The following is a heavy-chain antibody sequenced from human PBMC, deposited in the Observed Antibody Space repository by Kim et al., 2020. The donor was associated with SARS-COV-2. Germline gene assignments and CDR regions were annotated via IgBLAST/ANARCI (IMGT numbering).Heavy chain of an antibody. D-gene: IGHD2-2*01. CDR3: ARVRVVVPAARNWFDP. Sequence: PSLNSRVTISVDTAKVQFSLKLSSVTAADTAVYYCARVRVVVPAARNWFDPWGQGTLVTVSS. J-gene: IGHJ5*02. V-gene: IGHV4-31*02.